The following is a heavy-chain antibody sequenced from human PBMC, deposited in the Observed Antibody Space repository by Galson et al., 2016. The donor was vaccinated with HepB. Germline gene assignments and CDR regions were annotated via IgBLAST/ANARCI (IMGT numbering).Heavy chain of an antibody. Sequence: SLRLSCAASGFTFTSYAMHWVRQAPGKGLEWVAVISYDGSNQYYADSVKGRFTISRDNAENSVFLQMDSLRADDTAVYYCDRLDRSWRSLVDYFDYWGQGALVTVSS. J-gene: IGHJ4*02. D-gene: IGHD6-13*01. CDR1: GFTFTSYA. CDR2: ISYDGSNQ. CDR3: DRLDRSWRSLVDYFDY. V-gene: IGHV3-30-3*01.